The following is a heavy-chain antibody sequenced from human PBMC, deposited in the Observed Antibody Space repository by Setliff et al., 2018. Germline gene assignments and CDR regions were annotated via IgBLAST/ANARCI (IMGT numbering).Heavy chain of an antibody. V-gene: IGHV4-59*11. CDR1: GGSINSHY. CDR3: ARASLGYDFWSGYYSPELWLDP. J-gene: IGHJ5*02. D-gene: IGHD3-3*01. Sequence: KTSETLSLTCTVSGGSINSHYWSWIRQPPGKGLEWIGYIYYSGSTNYNPSLKSRVTISVDTSKNQFSLKLSSVTAADTAVYYCARASLGYDFWSGYYSPELWLDPWGQGTLVTVSS. CDR2: IYYSGST.